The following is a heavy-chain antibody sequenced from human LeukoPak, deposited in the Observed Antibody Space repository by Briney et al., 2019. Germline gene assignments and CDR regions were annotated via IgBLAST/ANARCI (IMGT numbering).Heavy chain of an antibody. D-gene: IGHD3-22*01. V-gene: IGHV4-59*08. CDR1: GGSISGTYY. CDR2: IYYTGTT. Sequence: SETLSLTCTVSGGSISGTYYWSWIRPPPGKGLEWIGYIYYTGTTDSNPSLKSRVTISLDTSKNQFSLNLSSVTAADTAVYYCARRWVYDRRAFDAWGQGTMVTASS. J-gene: IGHJ3*01. CDR3: ARRWVYDRRAFDA.